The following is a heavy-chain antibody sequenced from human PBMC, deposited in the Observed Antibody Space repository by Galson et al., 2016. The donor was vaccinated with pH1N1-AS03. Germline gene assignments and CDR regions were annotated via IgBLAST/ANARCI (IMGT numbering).Heavy chain of an antibody. Sequence: SLRLSCAASGFTFSTYGMHWVRQAPGKGLEWVADVSSDGSNKYYADSVKGRFTISRDNSKNTLYLQMNSLSAADTAVYYGARDLSYGVYYPYWGQGTLVTVSS. D-gene: IGHD4-17*01. V-gene: IGHV3-30*03. CDR1: GFTFSTYG. CDR3: ARDLSYGVYYPY. J-gene: IGHJ4*02. CDR2: VSSDGSNK.